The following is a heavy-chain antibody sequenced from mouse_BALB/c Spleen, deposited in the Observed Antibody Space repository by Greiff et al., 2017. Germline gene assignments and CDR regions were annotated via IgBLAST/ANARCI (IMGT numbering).Heavy chain of an antibody. D-gene: IGHD1-1*01. CDR2: ISYSGST. CDR1: GYSITSDYA. V-gene: IGHV3-2*02. CDR3: ARSDYGSSPYYYAMDY. J-gene: IGHJ4*01. Sequence: EVKLMESGPGLVKPSQSLSLTCTVTGYSITSDYAWNWIRQFPGNKLEWMGYISYSGSTSYNPSLKSRISITRDTSKNQFFLQLNSVTTEDTATYYCARSDYGSSPYYYAMDYWGQGTSVTVSS.